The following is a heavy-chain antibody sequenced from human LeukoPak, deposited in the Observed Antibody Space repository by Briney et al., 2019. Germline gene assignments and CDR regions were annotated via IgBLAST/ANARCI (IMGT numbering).Heavy chain of an antibody. CDR1: GFTFSTYG. V-gene: IGHV3-30*03. CDR2: ISYDGGNK. CDR3: ALQSDPFDI. J-gene: IGHJ3*02. Sequence: GGSLRLSCAASGFTFSTYGLHWVRQAPGKGLEWVALISYDGGNKNYISSVKGRFTISRDNSKNTLYLQMNSLRAEDTAVYYCALQSDPFDIWGQGTMVTVS. D-gene: IGHD5-24*01.